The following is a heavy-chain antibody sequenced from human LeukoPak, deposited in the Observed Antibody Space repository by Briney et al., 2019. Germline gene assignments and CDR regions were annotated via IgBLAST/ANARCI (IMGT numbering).Heavy chain of an antibody. CDR2: IRYDGSDK. D-gene: IGHD3-22*01. Sequence: PGGSLRLSCAASGFTFSSYGMHWVRQAPGKGLEWVAFIRYDGSDKYYADSVKGRFTISRDNSKNTLYLQMNSLRAEDTAVYYCARYDSSGFYQYYFEYWGQGILVTVSS. V-gene: IGHV3-30*02. CDR3: ARYDSSGFYQYYFEY. CDR1: GFTFSSYG. J-gene: IGHJ4*02.